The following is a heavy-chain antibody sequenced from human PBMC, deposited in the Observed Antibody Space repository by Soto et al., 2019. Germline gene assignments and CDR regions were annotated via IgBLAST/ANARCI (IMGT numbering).Heavy chain of an antibody. D-gene: IGHD3-22*01. CDR2: FDPEDGET. CDR1: GYTLTELS. J-gene: IGHJ6*02. V-gene: IGHV1-24*01. CDR3: AGSGYYHNSGMDV. Sequence: ASVKVSCKVSGYTLTELSMHWVRQAPGKGPEWMGGFDPEDGETIYAQKFQGRVTMTEDTSTDTAYMELSSLSSVTAADTAVYYCAGSGYYHNSGMDVWGQGTTVTVSS.